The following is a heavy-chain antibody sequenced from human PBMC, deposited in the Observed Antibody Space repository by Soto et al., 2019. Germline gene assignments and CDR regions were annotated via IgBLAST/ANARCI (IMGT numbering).Heavy chain of an antibody. CDR3: ARDDSGEVAAAPNYYYGMDV. Sequence: VASVKVSCKASGGTFSSYAISWVRQAPGQGLEWMGGIIPIFGTANYAQKFQGRVTITADESTSTAYMELSSLRSEDTAVYYCARDDSGEVAAAPNYYYGMDVWGQGTTVTVSS. D-gene: IGHD6-13*01. CDR1: GGTFSSYA. J-gene: IGHJ6*02. V-gene: IGHV1-69*13. CDR2: IIPIFGTA.